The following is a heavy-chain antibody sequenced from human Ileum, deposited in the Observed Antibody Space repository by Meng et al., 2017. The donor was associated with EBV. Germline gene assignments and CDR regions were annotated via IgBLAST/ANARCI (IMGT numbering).Heavy chain of an antibody. CDR3: ARVDWSGGNPIDS. D-gene: IGHD2-21*01. J-gene: IGHJ4*02. V-gene: IGHV4-4*03. CDR1: RGCTISSTW. Sequence: QGRVQAPGPGLGKPPGLLSLLWPVSRGCTISSTWWTWVRQPPGKGLEWIGEIFQTGKTNYHPSLKSRVTISVDKSKNQFSLKLNSVTAADTAVYYCARVDWSGGNPIDSWGQGTLVTVSS. CDR2: IFQTGKT.